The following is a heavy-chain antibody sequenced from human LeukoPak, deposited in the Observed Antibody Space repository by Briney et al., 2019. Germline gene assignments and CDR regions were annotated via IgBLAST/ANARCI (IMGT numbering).Heavy chain of an antibody. CDR2: IKQDGSEK. D-gene: IGHD2-2*01. V-gene: IGHV3-7*01. J-gene: IGHJ6*03. Sequence: GGSLRLSCAASGFTFSSYWMSWVRQAPGKGLEWVANIKQDGSEKYYVDSVKGRFTISRDNAKNTPCLQMNSLRAEDTGVYFCAREDLVVVPAACHFMDVWGKGTTVIVSS. CDR1: GFTFSSYW. CDR3: AREDLVVVPAACHFMDV.